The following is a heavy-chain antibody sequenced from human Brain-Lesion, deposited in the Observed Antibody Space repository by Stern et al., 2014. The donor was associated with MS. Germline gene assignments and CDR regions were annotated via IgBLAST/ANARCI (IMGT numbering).Heavy chain of an antibody. CDR2: IFNSGST. Sequence: VQLVESGPGLVKPSQTLSLSCTVSGGSISSGGYYWSWIRQPAGKGLEWIGRIFNSGSTSYNPPPKSRGTPSINTAKNQVAPRLTPMPAADTAVYYCARGRVVPGFQYYATDVWGQGTTVIVSS. CDR3: ARGRVVPGFQYYATDV. J-gene: IGHJ6*02. D-gene: IGHD2-2*01. CDR1: GGSISSGGYY. V-gene: IGHV4-61*02.